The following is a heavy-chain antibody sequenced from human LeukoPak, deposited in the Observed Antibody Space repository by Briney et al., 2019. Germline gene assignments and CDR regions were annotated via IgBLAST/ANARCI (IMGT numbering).Heavy chain of an antibody. D-gene: IGHD4-17*01. CDR1: GGSISSGGYY. J-gene: IGHJ4*02. V-gene: IGHV4-30-2*01. Sequence: PSETLSLTCTVSGGSISSGGYYWSWIRQPPGKGLEWTGYIYHSGSTYYNPSLKSRVTISVDTSKNQFSLKLSSVTAADTAVYYCARDKNGHYFDYWGQGTLVTVSS. CDR2: IYHSGST. CDR3: ARDKNGHYFDY.